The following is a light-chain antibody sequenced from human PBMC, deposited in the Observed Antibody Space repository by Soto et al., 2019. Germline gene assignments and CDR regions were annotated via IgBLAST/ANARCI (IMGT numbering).Light chain of an antibody. J-gene: IGKJ1*01. CDR2: STS. CDR3: QQYSTSPRT. CDR1: ESVSSLY. V-gene: IGKV3-20*01. Sequence: EIVLTRSPDTLSLSPGERATLSCRTSESVSSLYLAWYQQKPGQAPRLLIFSTSRRAAGTPDRFSGSGSGTDFTLTISGLEPEDFAVYYCQQYSTSPRTFGQGTKVEVK.